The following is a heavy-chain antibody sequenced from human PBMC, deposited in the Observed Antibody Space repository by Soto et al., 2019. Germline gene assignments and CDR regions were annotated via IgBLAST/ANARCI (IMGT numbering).Heavy chain of an antibody. CDR1: GDSISSGGYY. V-gene: IGHV4-30-4*01. CDR3: ASRKSSPYFDY. CDR2: IYYSGST. J-gene: IGHJ4*02. D-gene: IGHD3-10*01. Sequence: PAETLSLTCTVSGDSISSGGYYWSWIRAPPGKGLEWIGYIYYSGSTYYNPSLKSRVTISVDTSKNQFSLKLSSVTAADTAVYYCASRKSSPYFDYWGQGTLVTVSS.